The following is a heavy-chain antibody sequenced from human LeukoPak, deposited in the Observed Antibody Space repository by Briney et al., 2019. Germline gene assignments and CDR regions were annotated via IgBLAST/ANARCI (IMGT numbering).Heavy chain of an antibody. D-gene: IGHD7-27*01. Sequence: PGGSLRLSCAASGFTFSTYAMHWVRQAPGQGLEFVSAINPNGDTTFYANSVRDRFTISRDNSKNTLYLQMGRLRPEDMAVYYCAREMLGMSHYFEYWGQGTLVTVSS. CDR2: INPNGDTT. CDR1: GFTFSTYA. J-gene: IGHJ4*02. V-gene: IGHV3-64*01. CDR3: AREMLGMSHYFEY.